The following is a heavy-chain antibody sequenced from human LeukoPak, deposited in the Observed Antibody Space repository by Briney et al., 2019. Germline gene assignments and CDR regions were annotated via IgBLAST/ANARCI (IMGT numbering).Heavy chain of an antibody. CDR2: IWHDGSRK. D-gene: IGHD3-22*01. V-gene: IGHV3-33*01. J-gene: IGHJ1*01. Sequence: GGSLRLSCAASGFTLSNYGMHWVRQAPGKGLEWVAAIWHDGSRKYYAESVKGRITISRDNARNTGYVQTNSLRAEDTAVYYCARDEGDTTGYYPGLWGQGTQVTVSS. CDR1: GFTLSNYG. CDR3: ARDEGDTTGYYPGL.